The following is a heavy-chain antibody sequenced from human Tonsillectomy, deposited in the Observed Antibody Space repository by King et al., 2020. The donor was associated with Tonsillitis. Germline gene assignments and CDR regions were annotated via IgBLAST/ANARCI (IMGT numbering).Heavy chain of an antibody. D-gene: IGHD3-10*01. CDR3: SKQSRDSGNFYGY. Sequence: QLVQSGAEVKKPGESLKISCKDSGYNFTSNYIGWVRQIPGKGLEWMGIIYPGDSDTKYSPSFQGQVIISVDKSNTTAYLQWSSLKASDTAMYYCSKQSRDSGNFYGYWGQGTLVTVSS. CDR2: IYPGDSDT. V-gene: IGHV5-51*01. CDR1: GYNFTSNY. J-gene: IGHJ4*02.